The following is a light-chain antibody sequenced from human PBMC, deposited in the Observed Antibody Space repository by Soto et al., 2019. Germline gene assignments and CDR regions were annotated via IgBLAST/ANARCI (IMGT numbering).Light chain of an antibody. J-gene: IGKJ4*01. CDR2: DSS. V-gene: IGKV3D-15*01. CDR1: QRISSN. Sequence: EIVMTQSPATLSVSPGERATLSCRASQRISSNLAWYQQKPGQSPRLLIYDSSTRATDIPARFSGSGSGTEFTLTISSLQSEDFALYYCQQYDDWPLTFGGGTKVEIK. CDR3: QQYDDWPLT.